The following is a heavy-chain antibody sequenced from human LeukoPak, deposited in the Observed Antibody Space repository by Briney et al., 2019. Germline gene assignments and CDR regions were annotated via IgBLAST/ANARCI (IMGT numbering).Heavy chain of an antibody. D-gene: IGHD6-19*01. CDR2: IRSKANSYAT. Sequence: GGSLRLSCAASGITFSGSAMHWVRQASGKGLEWVGRIRSKANSYATAYAASVKGRFTISRDDSKNTAYLQMNSLKTEDTAVYYCTTIAVAGLVDYWGQGTLVTVSS. J-gene: IGHJ4*02. CDR1: GITFSGSA. CDR3: TTIAVAGLVDY. V-gene: IGHV3-73*01.